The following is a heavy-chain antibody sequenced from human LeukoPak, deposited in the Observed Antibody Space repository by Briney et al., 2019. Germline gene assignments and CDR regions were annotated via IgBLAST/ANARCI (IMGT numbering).Heavy chain of an antibody. CDR1: GFTFSSYA. CDR3: ARDFKYDSSPAT. CDR2: ISYDGGNK. Sequence: PGGSLRLSCAASGFTFSSYAMHWVRQAPGKGLEWVAVISYDGGNKYYADSVKGRFTISRDNSKNTLYLQMNSLRAEDTAVYYCARDFKYDSSPATWGQGTLVTVSS. J-gene: IGHJ5*02. D-gene: IGHD3-22*01. V-gene: IGHV3-30-3*01.